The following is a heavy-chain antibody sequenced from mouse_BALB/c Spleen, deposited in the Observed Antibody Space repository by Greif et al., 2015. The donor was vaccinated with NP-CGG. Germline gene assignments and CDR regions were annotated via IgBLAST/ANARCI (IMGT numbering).Heavy chain of an antibody. J-gene: IGHJ2*01. CDR1: GYAFTNYL. V-gene: IGHV1-54*01. D-gene: IGHD1-1*01. CDR2: INPGSGGT. Sequence: VQLQESGAELVRPGTLVKVSCKASGYAFTNYLIEWVKQRPGQGLEWIGVINPGSGGTNYNEKFKGKATLTADKSSSTAYMQLSSLTSDDSAVYFCARSDYALAEYYFDYWGQGTTLTVSS. CDR3: ARSDYALAEYYFDY.